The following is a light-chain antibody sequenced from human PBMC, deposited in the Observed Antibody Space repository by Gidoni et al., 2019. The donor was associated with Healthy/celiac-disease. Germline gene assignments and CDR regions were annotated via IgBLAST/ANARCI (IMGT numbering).Light chain of an antibody. V-gene: IGKV3-11*01. J-gene: IGKJ4*01. CDR3: QQRSNWPPLT. CDR2: YAS. CDR1: QSFSSY. Sequence: EIVLTQSPATLSLSPGERATLSCRASQSFSSYLAWYQQKPGQAPRLLNYYASNKATGIPARFSGSGSGTDFTLTISSLEPEDFAVYYCQQRSNWPPLTFGGGTKVEIK.